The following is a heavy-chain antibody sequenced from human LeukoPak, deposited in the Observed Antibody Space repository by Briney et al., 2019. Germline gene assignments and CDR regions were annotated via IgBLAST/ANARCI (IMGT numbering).Heavy chain of an antibody. D-gene: IGHD6-19*01. J-gene: IGHJ5*02. Sequence: SGTLSLTCAVSGDSIGSGYWWSWVRQTPGKGLEWIGEISHSGSTNYNPSLKSRVSISVDTSKNQFSLKLRSVTAADTAVYYCASCLYSSGCLESWGQGTLVTVSS. V-gene: IGHV4-4*02. CDR1: GDSIGSGYW. CDR3: ASCLYSSGCLES. CDR2: ISHSGST.